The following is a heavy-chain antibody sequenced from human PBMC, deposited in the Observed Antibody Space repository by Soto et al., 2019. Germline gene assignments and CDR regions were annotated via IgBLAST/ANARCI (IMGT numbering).Heavy chain of an antibody. J-gene: IGHJ5*02. D-gene: IGHD6-6*01. Sequence: SETLSLTCIVSGGSISSRSYYWGWIRQPPGKGLEWIGSIYYSGSTYYNPSLKSRVTISVDTSKNQFSLKLSSVTAADTAVFYCARHRARNWFDPWGQGTLVTVSS. V-gene: IGHV4-39*01. CDR2: IYYSGST. CDR3: ARHRARNWFDP. CDR1: GGSISSRSYY.